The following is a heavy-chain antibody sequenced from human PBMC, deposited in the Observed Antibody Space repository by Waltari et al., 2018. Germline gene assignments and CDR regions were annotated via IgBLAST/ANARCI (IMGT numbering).Heavy chain of an antibody. CDR1: GFTFSSYG. D-gene: IGHD1-26*01. CDR3: VLTWELLTAGFDY. J-gene: IGHJ4*02. Sequence: QVQLVESGGGVVQPEGSLILSCAASGFTFSSYGMHWVRQAPGKGLEWVAFIRYDGSNKYYADSVKGRFTISRDNSKNTLYLQMNSLRAEDTAVYYCVLTWELLTAGFDYWGQGTLVTVSS. V-gene: IGHV3-30*02. CDR2: IRYDGSNK.